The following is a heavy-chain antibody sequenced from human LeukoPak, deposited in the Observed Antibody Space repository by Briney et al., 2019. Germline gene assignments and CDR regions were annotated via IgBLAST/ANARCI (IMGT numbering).Heavy chain of an antibody. CDR1: GFTFSSYG. V-gene: IGHV3-23*01. CDR2: ISGSGGST. J-gene: IGHJ6*03. D-gene: IGHD3-10*01. CDR3: AKGGSGTMVRGVIDSRYYYMDV. Sequence: GGTLRLSCAASGFTFSSYGMSWVRQAPGKGLEWVSGISGSGGSTYYADSVKGRFTISRDNSKNTLYLQMNSLRAEDSAVYYCAKGGSGTMVRGVIDSRYYYMDVWGKGTTVTISS.